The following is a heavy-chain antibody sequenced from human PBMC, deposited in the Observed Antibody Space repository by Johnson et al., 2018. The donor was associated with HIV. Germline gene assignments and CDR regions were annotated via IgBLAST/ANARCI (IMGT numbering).Heavy chain of an antibody. CDR1: GFTFSSYE. Sequence: QVQLVESGGGLVQPGGSLRLSCAASGFTFSSYEMNWVRQAPGKGLEWVAVVSFDGSKKYHADSVKGRFTISRDNSKNTLYLQMNSLRAEDTAVYYCAKDRSGSWYGADAFDIWGQGTMVTVSS. CDR2: VSFDGSKK. J-gene: IGHJ3*02. CDR3: AKDRSGSWYGADAFDI. D-gene: IGHD6-13*01. V-gene: IGHV3-30*04.